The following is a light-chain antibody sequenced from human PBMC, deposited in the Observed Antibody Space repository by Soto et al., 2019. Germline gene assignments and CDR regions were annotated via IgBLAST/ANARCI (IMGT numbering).Light chain of an antibody. V-gene: IGKV1-12*01. CDR1: ERINTY. CDR2: AAS. J-gene: IGKJ4*01. Sequence: DIQMTQSPSSVSASVGDRVTITCRASERINTYLAWYQQQPGKAPKLLIYAASSLKSGVPSRFSGSRSGTEFTLTIINLQPEECATYYCQQANSPPLTFGGVTKVEIK. CDR3: QQANSPPLT.